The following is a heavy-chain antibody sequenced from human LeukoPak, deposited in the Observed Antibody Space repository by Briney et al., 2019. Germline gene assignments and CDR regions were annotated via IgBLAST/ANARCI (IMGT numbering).Heavy chain of an antibody. CDR3: AKDLQVTPDY. CDR2: ISYDGTNK. V-gene: IGHV3-30*18. J-gene: IGHJ4*02. Sequence: PGGSLRLSCAASGFTFSSYEMNWVRQAPGKGLEWVAFISYDGTNKYYADSVRGRFTISRDNSKNTLFLQMNSLRAEDTAVYYCAKDLQVTPDYWGQGTLVTVSS. D-gene: IGHD2-21*02. CDR1: GFTFSSYE.